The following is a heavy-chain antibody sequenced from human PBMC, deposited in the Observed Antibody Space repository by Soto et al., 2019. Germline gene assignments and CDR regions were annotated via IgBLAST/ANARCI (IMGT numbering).Heavy chain of an antibody. CDR2: ISDYNGNT. CDR1: GYTFSSYG. J-gene: IGHJ6*02. V-gene: IGHV1-18*01. CDR3: AREGFYSGSGTYSPPRYSGMDV. D-gene: IGHD3-10*01. Sequence: QVQLVQSGAEVKRAGASVKVSCKASGYTFSSYGLSWVRQAPGQGLEWMGWISDYNGNTHYAQKFQGRVIMTTDTSTRTAYMELRSLSSDATAVYFCAREGFYSGSGTYSPPRYSGMDVWGQGTTVTVSS.